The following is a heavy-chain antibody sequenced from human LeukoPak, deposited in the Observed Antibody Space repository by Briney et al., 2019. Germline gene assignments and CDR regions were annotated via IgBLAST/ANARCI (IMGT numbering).Heavy chain of an antibody. J-gene: IGHJ4*02. V-gene: IGHV3-21*04. D-gene: IGHD3-9*01. CDR2: ISSSSSYI. CDR3: AKTPYYDILTGYKNARYYFDY. Sequence: GGSLRLSCAASGFTFSSYSMNWVRQAPGKGLEWVSSISSSSSYIYYADSVKGRFTISRDNAKNSLYLQMNSLRAEDTAVYYCAKTPYYDILTGYKNARYYFDYWGQGTLVTVSS. CDR1: GFTFSSYS.